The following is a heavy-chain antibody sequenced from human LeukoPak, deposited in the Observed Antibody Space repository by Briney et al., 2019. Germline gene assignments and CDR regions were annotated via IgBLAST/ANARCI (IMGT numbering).Heavy chain of an antibody. CDR3: ARTRGPFEGGDFDY. J-gene: IGHJ4*02. D-gene: IGHD3-10*01. CDR1: GYTFTGYY. V-gene: IGHV1-2*02. Sequence: GASVKVSCKASGYTFTGYYLHWVRQAPGQGLEWMGWINPNSGDTHYAQNFQGRVTMTRDTSISTAYMELSRLRSDDTAVYYCARTRGPFEGGDFDYWGQGTLVTVSS. CDR2: INPNSGDT.